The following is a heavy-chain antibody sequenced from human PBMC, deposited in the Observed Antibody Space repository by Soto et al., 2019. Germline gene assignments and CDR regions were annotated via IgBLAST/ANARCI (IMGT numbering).Heavy chain of an antibody. CDR1: GFTFTTYT. Sequence: QVQLVESGGGVVQPGRSLRLSCAASGFTFTTYTMHWVRQAPGKGLEWVAVILYDGSNKYYADPVKGRFTISRDNSKNTLYLQMNSLRAEDTAVYYCARDGPSSGDFDYWGQGTLVTVSS. CDR3: ARDGPSSGDFDY. J-gene: IGHJ4*02. CDR2: ILYDGSNK. D-gene: IGHD6-19*01. V-gene: IGHV3-30*04.